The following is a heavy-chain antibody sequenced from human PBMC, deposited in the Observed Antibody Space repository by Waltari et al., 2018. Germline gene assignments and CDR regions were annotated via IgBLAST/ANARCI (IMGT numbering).Heavy chain of an antibody. V-gene: IGHV3-21*01. J-gene: IGHJ4*02. CDR1: GFTFSSYS. CDR2: ISSSSSYI. D-gene: IGHD6-6*01. CDR3: ARGTLAASDY. Sequence: EVQLVESGGGLVKPGGSLRLSCAASGFTFSSYSMNWVRQAPGKGLEWVSSISSSSSYIDYADSVKGRFTISRDNAKNSLYLQMNSLRAEDTAVYYCARGTLAASDYWGQGTLVTVSS.